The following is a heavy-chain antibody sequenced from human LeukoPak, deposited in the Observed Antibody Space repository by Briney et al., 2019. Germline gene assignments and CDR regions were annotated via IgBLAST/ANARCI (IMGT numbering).Heavy chain of an antibody. J-gene: IGHJ4*02. D-gene: IGHD6-6*01. CDR2: FDPEDGET. CDR3: ATVYVAARAYYFDY. CDR1: GYTLTELS. Sequence: ASVQVSCKVSGYTLTELSMHWVRQAPGKGLEWMGGFDPEDGETIYAQKFQGRVTMTEDTSTDTAYMELSSLRSEDTAVYYCATVYVAARAYYFDYWGQGTLVTVSS. V-gene: IGHV1-24*01.